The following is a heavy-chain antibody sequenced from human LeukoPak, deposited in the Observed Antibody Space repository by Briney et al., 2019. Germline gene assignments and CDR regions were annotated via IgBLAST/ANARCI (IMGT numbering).Heavy chain of an antibody. Sequence: GGSLRLSCAASGFIFSSYVMSWVRQAPGKGLEWVSAISGSGGSTYYADSVKGRFAISRDNSKNTLYLQMNSLRAEDTAVYYCAKDTSMIVVVLNYFDYWGQGTLVTVSS. CDR3: AKDTSMIVVVLNYFDY. J-gene: IGHJ4*02. CDR1: GFIFSSYV. V-gene: IGHV3-23*01. D-gene: IGHD3-22*01. CDR2: ISGSGGST.